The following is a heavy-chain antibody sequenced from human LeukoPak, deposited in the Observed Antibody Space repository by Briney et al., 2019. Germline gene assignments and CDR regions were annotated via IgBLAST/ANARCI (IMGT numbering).Heavy chain of an antibody. CDR2: IYYSGLT. J-gene: IGHJ4*02. CDR1: GASISSSSSS. Sequence: AETLCLTCTVSGASISSSSSSWGWVRQPPGKGPEWIGSIYYSGLTYDNPSLKSRVSISVGPSKNHFSLKVSSVTAADTAVYYCASGTFDDYGDYDRGDYFDHWGQGTLVTVSS. CDR3: ASGTFDDYGDYDRGDYFDH. V-gene: IGHV4-39*02. D-gene: IGHD4-17*01.